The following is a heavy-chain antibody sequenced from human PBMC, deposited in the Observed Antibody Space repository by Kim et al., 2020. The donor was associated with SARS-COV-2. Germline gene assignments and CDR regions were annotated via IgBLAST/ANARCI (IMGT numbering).Heavy chain of an antibody. Sequence: SETLSLTCTVSGGSISSGSYYWSWIRQPAGKGLEWIGRIYTSGSTNYNPSLKSRVTISVDTSKNQFSLKLSSVTAADTAVYYCARGTFGDGYNYYFDYWGQGTLVTVSS. V-gene: IGHV4-61*02. D-gene: IGHD5-12*01. J-gene: IGHJ4*02. CDR1: GGSISSGSYY. CDR2: IYTSGST. CDR3: ARGTFGDGYNYYFDY.